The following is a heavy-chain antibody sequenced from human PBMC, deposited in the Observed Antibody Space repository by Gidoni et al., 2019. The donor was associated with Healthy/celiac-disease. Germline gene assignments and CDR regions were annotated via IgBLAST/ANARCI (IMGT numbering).Heavy chain of an antibody. CDR2: IYYSGST. CDR3: ARSQIGLDQLLYLRPATLDAFDI. D-gene: IGHD2-2*02. Sequence: QLQLQESGPGLVKPSETLSLTCTVSGGSISSSSYYWGWIRQPPGKGLEWIGSIYYSGSTYYNPSLKSRVTISVDTSKNQFSLKLSSVTAADTAVYYCARSQIGLDQLLYLRPATLDAFDIWGQGTMVTVSS. J-gene: IGHJ3*02. CDR1: GGSISSSSYY. V-gene: IGHV4-39*01.